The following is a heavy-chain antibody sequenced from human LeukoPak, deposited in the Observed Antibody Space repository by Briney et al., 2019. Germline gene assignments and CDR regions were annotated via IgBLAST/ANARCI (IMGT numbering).Heavy chain of an antibody. Sequence: PGGSLRLSCAASGFIFSSYAMHWVRQAPGKGLEWVAVISYDGSNKYYADSVKGRFTISRDNSKNTLYLQMNSLRAEDTAVYYCARRAGAYSHPYDYWGQGTLVTVSS. D-gene: IGHD4/OR15-4a*01. J-gene: IGHJ4*02. CDR1: GFIFSSYA. V-gene: IGHV3-30*14. CDR2: ISYDGSNK. CDR3: ARRAGAYSHPYDY.